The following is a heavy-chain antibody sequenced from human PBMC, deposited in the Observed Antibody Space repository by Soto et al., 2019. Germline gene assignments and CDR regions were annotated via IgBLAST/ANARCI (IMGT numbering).Heavy chain of an antibody. J-gene: IGHJ6*02. CDR1: GGSISSYY. D-gene: IGHD6-19*01. Sequence: SETLSLTCTVSGGSISSYYWSWIRQPPGKGLEWIGYIYYSGSTNYNPSLKSRVTISVDTSKNQFSLKLSSVTAADTAVYYCARDRPVPPHYYYYGMDDWGQGTTVTVSS. CDR3: ARDRPVPPHYYYYGMDD. V-gene: IGHV4-59*01. CDR2: IYYSGST.